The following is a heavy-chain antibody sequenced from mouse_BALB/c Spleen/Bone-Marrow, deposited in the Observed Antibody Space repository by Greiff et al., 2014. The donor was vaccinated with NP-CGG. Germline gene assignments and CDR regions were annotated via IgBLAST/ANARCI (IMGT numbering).Heavy chain of an antibody. Sequence: EVQVVESGGGLVKPGGSLKLSCAASGFAFSSYDMSWVRQTPEKRLEWVATISSGGSYTYYPDSVKGRFTISRDNARNTLYLQMSSLRSEDTALYYCARLLRPRYFDYWGQGTTLTVSS. CDR1: GFAFSSYD. J-gene: IGHJ2*01. D-gene: IGHD1-2*01. V-gene: IGHV5-9*02. CDR2: ISSGGSYT. CDR3: ARLLRPRYFDY.